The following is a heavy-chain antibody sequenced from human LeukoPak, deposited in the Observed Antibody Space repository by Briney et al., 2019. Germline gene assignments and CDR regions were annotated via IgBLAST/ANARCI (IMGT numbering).Heavy chain of an antibody. Sequence: SGGSLRLSCAASGFTFSSYAMSWVRQAPGKGLEWVSDISGSGGSTYYADSVKGRFTISRDNSKNTLLLQMNSLRAEDTAVYYCAKDAHYYGSGPVSYMDVWGKGTTVTISS. V-gene: IGHV3-23*01. CDR1: GFTFSSYA. D-gene: IGHD3-10*01. J-gene: IGHJ6*03. CDR2: ISGSGGST. CDR3: AKDAHYYGSGPVSYMDV.